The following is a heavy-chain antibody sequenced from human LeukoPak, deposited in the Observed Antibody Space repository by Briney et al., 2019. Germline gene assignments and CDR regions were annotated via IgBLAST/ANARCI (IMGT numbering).Heavy chain of an antibody. J-gene: IGHJ4*02. D-gene: IGHD3-3*01. CDR2: ISSSSSTI. V-gene: IGHV3-48*01. Sequence: GGSLRLSCAASGFIFSSYSMSWVRQAPGKGLEWVSYISSSSSTIYYADSVKGRFTISRDNAKNSLFLQVNSLRAEDTAVYYCARARAIFGVVHYFDYWGQGTLVTVSS. CDR3: ARARAIFGVVHYFDY. CDR1: GFIFSSYS.